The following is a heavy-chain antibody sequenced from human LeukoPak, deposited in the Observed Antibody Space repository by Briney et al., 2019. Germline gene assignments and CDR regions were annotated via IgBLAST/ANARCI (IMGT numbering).Heavy chain of an antibody. CDR3: ATDFCRGRQFEY. CDR2: FDLEDVEI. Sequence: ASVKVTWKVSGNTYSELSQNWWRRGPRKVLECMAGFDLEDVEIIYAWKFQGRGTMSEDTSTATAYRDLSSLRADHTAVYYCATDFCRGRQFEYWGQENLVSVSS. J-gene: IGHJ4*02. D-gene: IGHD2/OR15-2a*01. CDR1: GNTYSELS. V-gene: IGHV1-24*01.